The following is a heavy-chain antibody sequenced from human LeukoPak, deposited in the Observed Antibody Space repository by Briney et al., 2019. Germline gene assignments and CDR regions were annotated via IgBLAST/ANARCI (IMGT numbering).Heavy chain of an antibody. D-gene: IGHD6-13*01. CDR1: GGSISSGGYY. V-gene: IGHV4-61*08. CDR3: ARGTEYSSSWYYFDY. Sequence: SQTLSLTCTVSGGSISSGGYYWSWIRQHPGKGLEWIGYIYYSGSINYNPSLKSRVTISVDTSKNQFSLKLSSVTAADTAVYYCARGTEYSSSWYYFDYWGQGTLVTVSS. CDR2: IYYSGSI. J-gene: IGHJ4*02.